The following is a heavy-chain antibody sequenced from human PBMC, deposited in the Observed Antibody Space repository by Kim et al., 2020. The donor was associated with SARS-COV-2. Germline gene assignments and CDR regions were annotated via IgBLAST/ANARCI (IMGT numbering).Heavy chain of an antibody. J-gene: IGHJ5*02. CDR1: GGSFSGYY. V-gene: IGHV4-34*01. D-gene: IGHD3-10*01. CDR3: ARADLGSFGWFDP. Sequence: SETLSLTCAVYGGSFSGYYWSWIRQPPGKGLEWIGEINHSGSTNYNPSLKSRVTISVDTSKNQFSLKLSSVTAADTAVYYCARADLGSFGWFDPWGQGTLVTVSS. CDR2: INHSGST.